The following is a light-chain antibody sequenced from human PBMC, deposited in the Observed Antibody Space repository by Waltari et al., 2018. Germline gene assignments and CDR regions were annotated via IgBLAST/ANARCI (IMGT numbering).Light chain of an antibody. CDR1: QNINTF. J-gene: IGKJ4*01. Sequence: TQSPATLSLSAGEGATRSCRASQNINTFLAWYQQKPGMAPKLLIYGVSTLESGVPSRFSGSGSGAEFTLTISSLQPDDFATYYCQYYNNYELTFGGGTKVEIK. V-gene: IGKV1-5*03. CDR3: QYYNNYELT. CDR2: GVS.